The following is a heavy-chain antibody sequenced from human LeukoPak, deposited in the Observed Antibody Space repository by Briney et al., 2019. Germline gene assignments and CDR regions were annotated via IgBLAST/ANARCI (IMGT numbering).Heavy chain of an antibody. CDR1: GFTFSTYD. D-gene: IGHD3-22*01. Sequence: GGSLRLSCAASGFTFSTYDMHWVRQVTGKGLEWVSAIGTGDDTYYLGSVKGRFTISRENAKNVLYLQMSSLRAEDTAVYYCAALGGDSSGYLSFDYWGQGTLVTVSS. CDR2: IGTGDDT. CDR3: AALGGDSSGYLSFDY. J-gene: IGHJ4*02. V-gene: IGHV3-13*01.